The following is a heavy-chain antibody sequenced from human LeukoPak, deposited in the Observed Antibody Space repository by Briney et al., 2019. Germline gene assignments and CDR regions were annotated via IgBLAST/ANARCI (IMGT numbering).Heavy chain of an antibody. Sequence: GGSLRLSCAASGFTVSSNFMSWVRQAPGKGLEWVSAISGSGDNTYYADSVKGRFTISRDNSKNTLFLQMNSLRAEDTAVYYCAKAVAGTLNWFDPWGQGTLVTVSS. CDR3: AKAVAGTLNWFDP. D-gene: IGHD6-19*01. CDR2: ISGSGDNT. J-gene: IGHJ5*02. V-gene: IGHV3-23*01. CDR1: GFTVSSNF.